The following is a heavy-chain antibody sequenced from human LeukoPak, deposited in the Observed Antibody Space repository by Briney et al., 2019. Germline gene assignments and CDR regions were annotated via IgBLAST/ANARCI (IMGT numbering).Heavy chain of an antibody. V-gene: IGHV4-39*01. CDR3: ARQTGAGLFILP. J-gene: IGHJ4*02. Sequence: SETLSLTCTVSGDSISSSSSYWGWIRQPPGKGLEWIGSIYYSGSTYYNTSLKSRVTISVDTSNNQFSLKLNSVTAADTAVYFCARQTGAGLFILPGGQGTLVTVSS. CDR1: GDSISSSSSY. CDR2: IYYSGST. D-gene: IGHD3/OR15-3a*01.